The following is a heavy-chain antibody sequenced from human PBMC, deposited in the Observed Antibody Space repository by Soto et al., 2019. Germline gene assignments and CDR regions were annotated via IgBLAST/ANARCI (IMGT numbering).Heavy chain of an antibody. CDR3: ARLRILNPNEYHWFDP. Sequence: QLQLQESGPGLVKPSETLSLTCTLSGGSISSSSYYWGWIRQPPGKGIEWIGSIYYSGCTYYNQSIKSRVTISVETSKNQFFRKLSSVTAEDTAVYYCARLRILNPNEYHWFDPWGQGTLFTVSS. V-gene: IGHV4-39*01. J-gene: IGHJ5*02. CDR2: IYYSGCT. D-gene: IGHD1-1*01. CDR1: GGSISSSSYY.